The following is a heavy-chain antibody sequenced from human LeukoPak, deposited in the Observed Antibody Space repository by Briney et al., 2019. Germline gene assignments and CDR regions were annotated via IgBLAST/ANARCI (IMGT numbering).Heavy chain of an antibody. V-gene: IGHV1-2*06. CDR2: INPNSGGT. CDR1: GYTFTGYY. D-gene: IGHD3-22*01. CDR3: ARGGITMMSSPKNWFDP. J-gene: IGHJ5*02. Sequence: ASVKVSCKASGYTFTGYYMHWVRQAPGQGLEWMGRINPNSGGTNYAQKFQGRVTMTRDTSISTAYMELSRLRSDDTAVYYCARGGITMMSSPKNWFDPWGQGTLVTVSS.